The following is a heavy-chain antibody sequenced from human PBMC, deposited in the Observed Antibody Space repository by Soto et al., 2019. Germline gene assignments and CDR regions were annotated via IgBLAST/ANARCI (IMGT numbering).Heavy chain of an antibody. D-gene: IGHD2-8*01. Sequence: SETLSLTCAVSGDSISSVNWWSWVRQSPGQGLEWIGDIYHTGITNYNPSLQSRVTISVDKSKNELSLNLTSVTAADTAVYYCARSPGYFTISSLEPWGQGTLVTV. CDR1: GDSISSVNW. V-gene: IGHV4-4*02. CDR2: IYHTGIT. CDR3: ARSPGYFTISSLEP. J-gene: IGHJ5*02.